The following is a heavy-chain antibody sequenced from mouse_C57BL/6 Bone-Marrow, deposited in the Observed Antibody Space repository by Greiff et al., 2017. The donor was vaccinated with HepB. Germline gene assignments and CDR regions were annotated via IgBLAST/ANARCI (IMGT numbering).Heavy chain of an antibody. J-gene: IGHJ3*01. V-gene: IGHV5-12*01. CDR3: ARHDEGDYPAWFAY. D-gene: IGHD2-13*01. CDR2: ISNGGGST. Sequence: EVKLVESGGGLVQPGGSLKLSCAASGFTFSDYYMYWVRQTPEKRLEWVAYISNGGGSTYYPDTVKGRFTISRDNAKNTLYLQMSRLKSEDTAMYYCARHDEGDYPAWFAYWGQGTLVTVSA. CDR1: GFTFSDYY.